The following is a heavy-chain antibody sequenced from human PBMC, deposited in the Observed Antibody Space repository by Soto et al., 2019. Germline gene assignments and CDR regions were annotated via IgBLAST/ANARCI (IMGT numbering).Heavy chain of an antibody. CDR3: ARDGHGMDV. J-gene: IGHJ6*02. Sequence: QVQLQESGPGLVRPSETLSLTCTVSGGSVTTGSYNWRWIRRPPGKGLEWIGNIFFTGITHYNPSLNNRVTMSVDTSKNQFSLTVPSVTAADTAVYYCARDGHGMDVCGQGTTVTVSS. V-gene: IGHV4-61*01. CDR2: IFFTGIT. CDR1: GGSVTTGSYN.